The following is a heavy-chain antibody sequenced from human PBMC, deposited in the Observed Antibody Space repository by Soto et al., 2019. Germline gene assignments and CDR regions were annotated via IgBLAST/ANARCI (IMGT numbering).Heavy chain of an antibody. CDR2: ISGSGGST. CDR1: GFTFSSYA. D-gene: IGHD6-6*01. V-gene: IGHV3-23*01. Sequence: GGSLRLSCAASGFTFSSYAMSWVRQAPGKGLEWVSAISGSGGSTYYADSVKGRFTISRDNSKNTLYLQMNSLRAEDTAVYYCALRSNRELVPFDYWGQGTLVTVSS. J-gene: IGHJ4*02. CDR3: ALRSNRELVPFDY.